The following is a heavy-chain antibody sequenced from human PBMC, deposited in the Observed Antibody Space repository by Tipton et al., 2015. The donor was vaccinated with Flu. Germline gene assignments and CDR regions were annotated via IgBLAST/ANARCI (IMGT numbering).Heavy chain of an antibody. CDR3: ARGPTVVTPVYAFDI. CDR1: GGSLSSFY. J-gene: IGHJ3*02. V-gene: IGHV4-4*07. CDR2: IYTSGST. D-gene: IGHD4-23*01. Sequence: TLSLTCTVSGGSLSSFYWSWIRQPAGKGLEWIGRIYTSGSTNYNPSLKSRVSISLDTSKKQFSLKLTSVTAADAAVYYCARGPTVVTPVYAFDIWGQGTMVTVSS.